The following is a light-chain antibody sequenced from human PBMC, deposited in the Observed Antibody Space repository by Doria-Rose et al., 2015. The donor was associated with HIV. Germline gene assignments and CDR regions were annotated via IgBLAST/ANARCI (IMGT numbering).Light chain of an antibody. J-gene: IGKJ1*01. CDR3: HQYGTSWT. Sequence: TQSPGTLSLSPGEGATLSCRASQSFSSTYLAWYQQKPGQAHSLLIYDGSTRATGIPDRFSASGSATDFTLTINRLEPEDFALYCCHQYGTSWTFGQGTKVEI. V-gene: IGKV3-20*01. CDR1: QSFSSTY. CDR2: DGS.